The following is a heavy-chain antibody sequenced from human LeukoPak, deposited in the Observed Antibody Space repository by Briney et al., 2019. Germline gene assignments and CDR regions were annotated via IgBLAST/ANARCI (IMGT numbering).Heavy chain of an antibody. J-gene: IGHJ4*02. D-gene: IGHD6-19*01. Sequence: GGSLRLSCAASGFTFSSYEMNWVRRAQGKGLGWFSYISSSGSTIYYSDSVKGRFTISRDNAKNSLYLQMNSLRAEDTAVYYCAREGAVAGDFDYWGQGTLVTVSS. CDR1: GFTFSSYE. CDR3: AREGAVAGDFDY. CDR2: ISSSGSTI. V-gene: IGHV3-48*03.